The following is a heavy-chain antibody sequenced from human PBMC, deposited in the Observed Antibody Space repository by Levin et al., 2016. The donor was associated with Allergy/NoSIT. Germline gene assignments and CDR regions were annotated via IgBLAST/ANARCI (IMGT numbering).Heavy chain of an antibody. D-gene: IGHD6-13*01. V-gene: IGHV4-34*01. Sequence: SETLSLTCAVYGGSFSGYYWSWIRQPPGKGLEWIGEINHSGSTNYNPSLKSRVTISVDTSKNQFSLKLSSVTAADTAVYYCARGVVAAAGTGRRFDPWGQGTLVTVSS. CDR3: ARGVVAAAGTGRRFDP. J-gene: IGHJ5*02. CDR1: GGSFSGYY. CDR2: INHSGST.